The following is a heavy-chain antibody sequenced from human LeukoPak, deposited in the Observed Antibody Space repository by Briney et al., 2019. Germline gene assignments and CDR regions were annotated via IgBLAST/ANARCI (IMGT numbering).Heavy chain of an antibody. CDR2: IYYSGST. V-gene: IGHV4-61*01. Sequence: SETLSLTCTVSGGSFSSGSYYWSWIRQPPGKGLEWIGYIYYSGSTNYNPSLKSRVTISVDTSKNQFSLKLSSVTAADTAVYYCARAGEYSYGLDKYYFDYWGQGTLVTVSS. D-gene: IGHD5-18*01. CDR1: GGSFSSGSYY. CDR3: ARAGEYSYGLDKYYFDY. J-gene: IGHJ4*02.